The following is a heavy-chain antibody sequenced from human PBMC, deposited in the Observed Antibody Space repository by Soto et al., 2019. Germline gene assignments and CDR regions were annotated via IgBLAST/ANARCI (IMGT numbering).Heavy chain of an antibody. D-gene: IGHD3-10*01. V-gene: IGHV1-18*01. J-gene: IGHJ4*02. CDR1: GYTFTSYG. CDR3: AVWIMVRGVILGTDF. Sequence: ASVKVSCKASGYTFTSYGISWVRQAPGQGLEWMGWISAYNGNTNYAQKLQGRVTMTTDTSTSTAYMELRSLRSDDTAVYYCAVWIMVRGVILGTDFWCKGTLVTVSS. CDR2: ISAYNGNT.